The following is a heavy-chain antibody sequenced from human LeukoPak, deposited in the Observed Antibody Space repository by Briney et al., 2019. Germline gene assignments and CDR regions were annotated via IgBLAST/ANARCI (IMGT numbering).Heavy chain of an antibody. CDR2: IYTSGST. Sequence: SETLSLTCTVSGGSISSYYWSWIRQPAGKGLEWIGRIYTSGSTNYNPSLKGRVTMSVDTSKNQFSLKLSSVTAADTAVYYCARDSTPPVDYYYGMDVWGQGTTVTVSS. CDR3: ARDSTPPVDYYYGMDV. V-gene: IGHV4-4*07. D-gene: IGHD3-3*02. J-gene: IGHJ6*02. CDR1: GGSISSYY.